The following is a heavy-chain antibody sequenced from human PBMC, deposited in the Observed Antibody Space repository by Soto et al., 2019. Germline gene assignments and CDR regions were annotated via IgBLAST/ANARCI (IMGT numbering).Heavy chain of an antibody. D-gene: IGHD2-2*01. CDR2: IYYSGST. CDR1: GGSISSSSYY. J-gene: IGHJ6*02. Sequence: SETLSLTCTVSGGSISSSSYYWGWIRQPPGKGLEWIGSIYYSGSTYYNPSLKSRVTISVDTSQNKFSLKVSSVTAADTAVYYCARLGGYCSSTSCYGYYGMDVWGQGTTVTVSS. CDR3: ARLGGYCSSTSCYGYYGMDV. V-gene: IGHV4-39*01.